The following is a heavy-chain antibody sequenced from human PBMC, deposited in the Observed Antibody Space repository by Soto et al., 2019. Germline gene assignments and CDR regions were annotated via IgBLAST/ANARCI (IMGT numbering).Heavy chain of an antibody. V-gene: IGHV3-33*01. Sequence: GWSLRLSCAASGFTFGTYAMHWVRQAPGKGLEWVAVIYYDGSNRYYGDAVKGRFTISRGNSKSTLYLQMSSLRAEDTAVYYCARAFCTNGVCYYFFDYWGHGTLVTVSS. J-gene: IGHJ4*01. CDR2: IYYDGSNR. D-gene: IGHD2-8*01. CDR1: GFTFGTYA. CDR3: ARAFCTNGVCYYFFDY.